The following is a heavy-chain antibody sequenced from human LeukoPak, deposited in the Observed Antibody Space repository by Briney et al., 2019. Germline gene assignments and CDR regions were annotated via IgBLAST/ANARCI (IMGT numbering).Heavy chain of an antibody. V-gene: IGHV3-11*04. CDR3: AREKETLLSITMVRGLIRRHYYMDV. CDR2: ISGGGSTI. Sequence: GGSLRLSCAASGFTFSDYYMSWIRQAPGKGLEWISYISGGGSTIYYADSVKGRFTISRDNAKNSLYLQMNNLRAEDTAVYYCAREKETLLSITMVRGLIRRHYYMDVWGKGTTVTISS. D-gene: IGHD3-10*01. J-gene: IGHJ6*03. CDR1: GFTFSDYY.